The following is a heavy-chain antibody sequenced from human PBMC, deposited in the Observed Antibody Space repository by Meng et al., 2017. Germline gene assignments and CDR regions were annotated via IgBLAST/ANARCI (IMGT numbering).Heavy chain of an antibody. D-gene: IGHD1-26*01. Sequence: GESLKISCKGSGYSFTSYWIGWVRQMPGKGLEWMGIIYPGDSDTRYSPSFQGQVTISADKSITTAYLPWSSLKASDTAMYYCARVGATTVYYFDYWGQGTLVTVSS. J-gene: IGHJ4*02. CDR1: GYSFTSYW. V-gene: IGHV5-51*01. CDR2: IYPGDSDT. CDR3: ARVGATTVYYFDY.